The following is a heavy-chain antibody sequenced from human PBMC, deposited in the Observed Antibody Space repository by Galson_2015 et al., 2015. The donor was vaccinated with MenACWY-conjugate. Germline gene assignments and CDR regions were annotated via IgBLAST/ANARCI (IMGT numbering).Heavy chain of an antibody. J-gene: IGHJ6*02. V-gene: IGHV1-69*02. CDR2: IIPILNIP. CDR1: GGTFSSYP. Sequence: SVKVSCKASGGTFSSYPISWVRQAPGQGLEWMGRIIPILNIPNYAQKFQGRVTITADKSTSTAYMELSSLRSVDTAVYYCFGYCTSTSCPDGMDVWGQGTTVTVSS. D-gene: IGHD2-2*01. CDR3: FGYCTSTSCPDGMDV.